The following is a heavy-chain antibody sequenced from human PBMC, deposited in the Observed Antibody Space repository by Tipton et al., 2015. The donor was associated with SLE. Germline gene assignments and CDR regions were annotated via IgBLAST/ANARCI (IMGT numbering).Heavy chain of an antibody. Sequence: SLRLSCAASGFTLSSYAMSWVRQAPGKGLEWVSVIYSGGSSTYYADSVKGRFTISRDNSKNTLYLQMNSLRAEDTAVYYCAKDRIFGVVLGFDIWGQGTMVTVSS. V-gene: IGHV3-23*03. CDR3: AKDRIFGVVLGFDI. CDR2: IYSGGSST. D-gene: IGHD3-3*01. CDR1: GFTLSSYA. J-gene: IGHJ3*02.